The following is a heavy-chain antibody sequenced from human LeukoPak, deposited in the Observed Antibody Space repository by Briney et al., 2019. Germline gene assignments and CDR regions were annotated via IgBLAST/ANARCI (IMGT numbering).Heavy chain of an antibody. Sequence: GGSLRLPCAASGFTVTSSYMSWVRQAPGKGLEWVSVIYSDGSTYYADSVKGRFSISRDHSKNTVLLQMNSLRAEDTAVYYCARAIQSQLLKGYFDFWGQGALVTVSS. CDR1: GFTVTSSY. V-gene: IGHV3-53*01. J-gene: IGHJ4*02. CDR2: IYSDGST. D-gene: IGHD2-2*01. CDR3: ARAIQSQLLKGYFDF.